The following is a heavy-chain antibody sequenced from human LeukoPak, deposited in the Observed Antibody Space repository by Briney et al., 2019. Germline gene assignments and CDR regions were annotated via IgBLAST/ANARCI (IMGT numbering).Heavy chain of an antibody. Sequence: GGSLRLSCAASGFTFSSYGMSWVRQAPGKGLEWVSRISSSSSHIYYADSVKGRFTISRDNAKNSLYLQMNSLRAEDTAMYYCARDDYYGSGSYWGAFDIWGQGTMVTVSS. D-gene: IGHD3-10*01. CDR2: ISSSSSHI. V-gene: IGHV3-21*01. CDR3: ARDDYYGSGSYWGAFDI. CDR1: GFTFSSYG. J-gene: IGHJ3*02.